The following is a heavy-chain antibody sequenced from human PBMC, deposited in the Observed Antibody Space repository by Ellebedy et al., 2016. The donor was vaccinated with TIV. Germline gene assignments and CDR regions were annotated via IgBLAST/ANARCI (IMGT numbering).Heavy chain of an antibody. CDR1: GGSFSGYY. Sequence: SETLSLXXAVYGGSFSGYYWSWIRQPPGKGLEWIGEINHSGSTNYNPSLKSRVTISVDTSKNQFSLKLSSVTAAGTAVYYCARVGVRGVAVWGQGTTVTVSS. D-gene: IGHD3-10*01. J-gene: IGHJ6*02. CDR3: ARVGVRGVAV. V-gene: IGHV4-34*01. CDR2: INHSGST.